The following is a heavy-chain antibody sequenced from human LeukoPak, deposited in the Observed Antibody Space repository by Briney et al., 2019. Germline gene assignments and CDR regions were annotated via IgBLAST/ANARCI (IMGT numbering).Heavy chain of an antibody. V-gene: IGHV1-2*02. J-gene: IGHJ6*03. CDR1: GYTFTGYY. CDR2: INPNSGGT. D-gene: IGHD3-16*02. CDR3: ARLLYVWGSYRYSYYYYMDV. Sequence: ASVKVSCKASGYTFTGYYMHWVRQAPGQGLEWMGWINPNSGGTNYAQKFQGRVTMTRNTSISTAYMELSSLRSEDTAVYYCARLLYVWGSYRYSYYYYMDVWGKGTTVTISS.